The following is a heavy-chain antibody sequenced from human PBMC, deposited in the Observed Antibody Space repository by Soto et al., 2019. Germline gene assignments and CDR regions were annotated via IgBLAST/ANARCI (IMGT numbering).Heavy chain of an antibody. D-gene: IGHD2-15*01. CDR1: GFTFSTYA. V-gene: IGHV3-23*01. CDR3: AKVSGEGVLVTRPKHFDY. Sequence: EVQLLESGGGLVQPGGSLRLSCAASGFTFSTYAMSWVRQAPGKGLEWVSILSGSVGGAYYADSVKGRFTTSRDNSKNQLYLQMDSLRAEDTAVYYCAKVSGEGVLVTRPKHFDYWGQGTLVTVSS. CDR2: LSGSVGGA. J-gene: IGHJ4*02.